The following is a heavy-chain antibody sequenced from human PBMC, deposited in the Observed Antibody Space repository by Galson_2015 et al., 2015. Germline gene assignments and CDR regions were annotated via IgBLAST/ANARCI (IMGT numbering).Heavy chain of an antibody. CDR3: VKTLNPGRIAAADFDF. D-gene: IGHD6-13*01. J-gene: IGHJ4*02. V-gene: IGHV3-64D*08. CDR2: ISSNGDST. CDR1: GFTFSNYA. Sequence: SLRLSCAVSGFTFSNYAMHWVRQAPGKGLDYVSAISSNGDSTYYADSVRDRFTISRDSSKNTLHLQMSSLRYEDTAVYYCVKTLNPGRIAAADFDFWGQGTLVTVSS.